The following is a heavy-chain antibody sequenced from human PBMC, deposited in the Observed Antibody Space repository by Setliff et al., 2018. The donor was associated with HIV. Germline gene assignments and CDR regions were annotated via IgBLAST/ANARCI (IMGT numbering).Heavy chain of an antibody. J-gene: IGHJ4*02. CDR1: GFSFNNAW. CDR3: TRGHYSTFG. D-gene: IGHD2-21*01. Sequence: GGSLRLSCAASGFSFNNAWMSWVRQAPGKGLEWIGRIKSKTHGGTTDYGAPAQGRFTISRDDSKTTLYLQINSLKTEDTAVYYCTRGHYSTFGWGQGTLVTVSS. V-gene: IGHV3-15*01. CDR2: IKSKTHGGTT.